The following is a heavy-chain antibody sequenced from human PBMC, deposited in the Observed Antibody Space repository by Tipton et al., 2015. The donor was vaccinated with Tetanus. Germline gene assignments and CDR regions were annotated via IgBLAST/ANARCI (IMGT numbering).Heavy chain of an antibody. Sequence: LSLTCAVYGGSFSGYYWSWVRQAPGKGLEWVSAISGSGGSTYYADSVKGRFTISRDNSKNTLYLQMNSLRAEDTAVYYCAKDRIAVAGTLPDYWGQGTLVTVSS. D-gene: IGHD6-19*01. CDR2: ISGSGGST. V-gene: IGHV3-23*01. CDR3: AKDRIAVAGTLPDY. CDR1: GGSFSGYY. J-gene: IGHJ4*02.